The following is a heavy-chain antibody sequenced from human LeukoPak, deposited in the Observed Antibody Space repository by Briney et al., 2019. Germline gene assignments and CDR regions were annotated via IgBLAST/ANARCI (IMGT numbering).Heavy chain of an antibody. V-gene: IGHV1-2*02. J-gene: IGHJ5*02. CDR1: GYTFTGYY. CDR3: ARGPLEYCSGGTCYSGRNWFDP. Sequence: GASVKVSCKASGYTFTGYYMHWVRQAPGQGLEWMGWINPNSGGTNYAQKFQGRVTMTRDTSISTAYMELSRLRFDDTAVYYCARGPLEYCSGGTCYSGRNWFDPWGQGTLVTVSS. D-gene: IGHD2-15*01. CDR2: INPNSGGT.